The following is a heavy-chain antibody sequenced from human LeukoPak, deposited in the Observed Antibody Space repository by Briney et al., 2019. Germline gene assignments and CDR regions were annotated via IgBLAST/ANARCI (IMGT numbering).Heavy chain of an antibody. CDR2: ISGSGGST. J-gene: IGHJ6*02. D-gene: IGHD5-24*01. V-gene: IGHV3-23*01. CDR3: AKDLESLSEEIYYYYYGMDV. Sequence: GGSLRLSCAASGFTFSSYAMSWVRQAPGKGLEWVSAISGSGGSTYYADSVKGRFTISRDNSKNTLYLQMNSLRAEDTAVYYCAKDLESLSEEIYYYYYGMDVWGQGTTVTVS. CDR1: GFTFSSYA.